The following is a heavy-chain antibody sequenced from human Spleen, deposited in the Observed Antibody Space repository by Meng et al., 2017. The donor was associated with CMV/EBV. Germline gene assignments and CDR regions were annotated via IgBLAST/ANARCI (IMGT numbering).Heavy chain of an antibody. CDR2: IHPHRGDT. V-gene: IGHV1-2*02. J-gene: IGHJ1*01. CDR3: ARRISQYYDFWSGYYQP. D-gene: IGHD3-3*01. Sequence: ASVKVSCKASGYTFTAHYFHWVRQAPGQGLEWMGWIHPHRGDTNYAQQFQGRVTLTRDTSIGTVYMELSRLRSDDTAMYYCARRISQYYDFWSGYYQPWGQGTLVTVSS. CDR1: GYTFTAHY.